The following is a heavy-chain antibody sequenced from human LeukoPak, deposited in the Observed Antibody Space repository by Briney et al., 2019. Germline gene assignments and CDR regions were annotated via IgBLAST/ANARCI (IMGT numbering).Heavy chain of an antibody. CDR1: GFTFSSYE. J-gene: IGHJ4*02. Sequence: PGGSLRLSCAASGFTFSSYEMNWVRQAPGQGLQWVSYISSSGSAISYADSVKGRFTISRDNAKNSLYLQMNSLRADDTAVYYCSREPRFDNWGQGTLVTVSS. CDR3: SREPRFDN. V-gene: IGHV3-48*03. CDR2: ISSSGSAI.